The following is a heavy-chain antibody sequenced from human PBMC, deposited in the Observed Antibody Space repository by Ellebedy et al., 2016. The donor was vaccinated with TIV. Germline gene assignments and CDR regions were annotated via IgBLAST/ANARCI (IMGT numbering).Heavy chain of an antibody. Sequence: ASVKVSCKVSGYTLTELSMHWVRQAPGQGLEWMGIINPSGGSTSYAQKFQGRVTMTRDTSTSTVYMELSSLRSEDTAVYYCARDPKDDYGDGKGYDYWGQGTLVTVSS. CDR3: ARDPKDDYGDGKGYDY. J-gene: IGHJ4*02. CDR2: INPSGGST. V-gene: IGHV1-46*01. CDR1: GYTLTELS. D-gene: IGHD4-17*01.